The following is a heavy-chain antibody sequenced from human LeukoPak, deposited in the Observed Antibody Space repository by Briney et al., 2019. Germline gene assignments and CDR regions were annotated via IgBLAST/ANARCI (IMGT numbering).Heavy chain of an antibody. Sequence: PGGSLRLSCAASGFTFSSYAMSWVRQAPGKGLEWVSSISGSGNRTYYADSVKGRFTISRDNSKNTLFLQMNSLRAEDTAVYYCARDGKRGCMDVWGQGTTVTVSS. D-gene: IGHD3-22*01. V-gene: IGHV3-23*01. J-gene: IGHJ6*02. CDR1: GFTFSSYA. CDR3: ARDGKRGCMDV. CDR2: ISGSGNRT.